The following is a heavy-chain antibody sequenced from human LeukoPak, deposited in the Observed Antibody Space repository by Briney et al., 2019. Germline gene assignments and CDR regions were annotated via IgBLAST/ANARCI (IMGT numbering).Heavy chain of an antibody. J-gene: IGHJ3*02. CDR2: INPNSGGT. CDR1: GYTFTGYY. CDR3: ARGPGGYSSGWWIEDAFDI. Sequence: ASVKVSCKASGYTFTGYYMHWVRQAPGQGLEWMGWINPNSGGTNYAQKFQGWVTMTRDTSISTAYMELSRLRSDDTAVYYCARGPGGYSSGWWIEDAFDIWGQGTMVTVSS. D-gene: IGHD6-19*01. V-gene: IGHV1-2*04.